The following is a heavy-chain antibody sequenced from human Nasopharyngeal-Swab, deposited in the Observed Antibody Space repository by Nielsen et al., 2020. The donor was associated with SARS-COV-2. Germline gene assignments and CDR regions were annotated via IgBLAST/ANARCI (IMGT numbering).Heavy chain of an antibody. J-gene: IGHJ4*02. D-gene: IGHD3-3*01. CDR1: GYTFTSYV. CDR2: ISAYNGNT. Sequence: ASVKVSCKASGYTFTSYVISWVRQAPGQGLEWMGWISAYNGNTNYAQKLQGRVTMTTDTSTSTAYMELRILRSADTAVYYCARDDSSNYDFWSGYYTSFDYWGQGTLVTVSS. V-gene: IGHV1-18*01. CDR3: ARDDSSNYDFWSGYYTSFDY.